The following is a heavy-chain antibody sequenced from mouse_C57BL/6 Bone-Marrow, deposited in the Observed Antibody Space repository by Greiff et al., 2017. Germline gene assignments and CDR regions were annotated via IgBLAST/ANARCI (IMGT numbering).Heavy chain of an antibody. V-gene: IGHV5-6*01. CDR1: GFTFSSYG. CDR2: ISSGGSYT. J-gene: IGHJ1*03. CDR3: ARRGLYYVGYFDV. Sequence: EVHLVESVGDLVKPGGSLKLSCAASGFTFSSYGMSWVRQTPDQRLEWVATISSGGSYTYYPASVKGRFTIPSDNATDTQYLQMYSLNAEDTAMDNGARRGLYYVGYFDVWGTGTTVTVAS. D-gene: IGHD1-1*01.